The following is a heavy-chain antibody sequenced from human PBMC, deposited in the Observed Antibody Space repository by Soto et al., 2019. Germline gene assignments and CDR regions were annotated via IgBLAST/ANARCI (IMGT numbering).Heavy chain of an antibody. CDR3: ARSHRRGAAADY. D-gene: IGHD6-13*01. V-gene: IGHV4-34*01. CDR1: GGSFSGYY. CDR2: INHSGST. Sequence: QVQLQQWGAGLLKPSETLSLTCAVYGGSFSGYYWSWIRQPPGKGLEWIGEINHSGSTNYNPSLKSRVTISVDTSKNQFSLKLSSVTAADTAVYYCARSHRRGAAADYWGQGTLVTVSS. J-gene: IGHJ4*02.